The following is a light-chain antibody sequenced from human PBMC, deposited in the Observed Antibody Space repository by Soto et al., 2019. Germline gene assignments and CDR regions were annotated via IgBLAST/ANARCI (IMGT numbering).Light chain of an antibody. V-gene: IGLV2-14*01. CDR1: SSDIGGYYY. J-gene: IGLJ1*01. Sequence: QSVLTQPASVSGSPGQSITISCTGTSSDIGGYYYVSWYQHHPGKAPKLMIYQVTNRPSGVSHRFSGSKSGNTASLTISGLQADDEADYYCTSYSSTNTFNVFGAGTKVTVL. CDR2: QVT. CDR3: TSYSSTNTFNV.